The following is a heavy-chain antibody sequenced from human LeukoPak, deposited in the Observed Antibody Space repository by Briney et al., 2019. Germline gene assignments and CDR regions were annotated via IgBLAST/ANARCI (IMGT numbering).Heavy chain of an antibody. J-gene: IGHJ1*01. CDR2: INPSGGST. CDR3: ARDESISILWW. Sequence: GASVKVSCEASGYTFTNYYMHWVRQAPGQGLEWMGIINPSGGSTNYAQKFQGRVTMTRDTSTSTVYMELSSLRSEDTAVYYCARDESISILWWWGQGTLVTVSS. CDR1: GYTFTNYY. V-gene: IGHV1-46*01. D-gene: IGHD2-21*01.